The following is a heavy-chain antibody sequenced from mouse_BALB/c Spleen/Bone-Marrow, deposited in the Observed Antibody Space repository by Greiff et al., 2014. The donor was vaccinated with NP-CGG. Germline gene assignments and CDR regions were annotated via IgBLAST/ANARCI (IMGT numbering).Heavy chain of an antibody. D-gene: IGHD1-1*01. CDR1: GFTFSSFG. CDR3: ASSPYGYFDY. CDR2: ISSGGSTI. V-gene: IGHV5-17*02. J-gene: IGHJ2*01. Sequence: EVQLQQSGGGLVQPGGSRKLSCAASGFTFSSFGMHWVRQAPEKGLEWVAYISSGGSTIYYADTVKGRFTISRDNPKNTLFLQMTSLRSEDTAMYYCASSPYGYFDYWGQGTTLTVSS.